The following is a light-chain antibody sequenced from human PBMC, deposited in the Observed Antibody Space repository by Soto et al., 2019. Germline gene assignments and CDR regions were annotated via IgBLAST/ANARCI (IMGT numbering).Light chain of an antibody. CDR3: QQYDSSPFT. V-gene: IGKV3-20*01. Sequence: EIVLTQSPVTLSLSPGERATLSCRASQSVSSSYLACYQQKPGQAPRLRIYGASSRATGIPDRFSGSGSGTDFTLTISRLEPEDFAAYYCQQYDSSPFTFGQGTRLEIK. CDR1: QSVSSSY. CDR2: GAS. J-gene: IGKJ5*01.